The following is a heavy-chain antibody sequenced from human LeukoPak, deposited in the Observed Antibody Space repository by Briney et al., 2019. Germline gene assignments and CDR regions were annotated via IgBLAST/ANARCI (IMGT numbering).Heavy chain of an antibody. J-gene: IGHJ4*02. CDR3: ARGYGYSYGSVDY. D-gene: IGHD5-18*01. Sequence: PSETLSLTCTVSGGSISSSSYYWGWIRQPPGKGLEWIGSIYYSGSTYYSPSLKSRVTISVDTSKNQFSLKLSSVTAADTAVYYCARGYGYSYGSVDYWGQGTLVIVSS. CDR1: GGSISSSSYY. CDR2: IYYSGST. V-gene: IGHV4-39*01.